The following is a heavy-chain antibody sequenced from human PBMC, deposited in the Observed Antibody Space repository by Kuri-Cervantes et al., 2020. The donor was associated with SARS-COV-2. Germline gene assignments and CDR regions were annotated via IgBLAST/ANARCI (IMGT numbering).Heavy chain of an antibody. CDR2: ISGSGGST. Sequence: GGSLRLSCAASGFTFSSYEVNWVRQAPGKGLEWVSAISGSGGSTYYADSVKGRFTISRDNSKNTLYLQMNSLRAEDTAVYYCARNPRGYLLDYWGQGTLVTVSS. J-gene: IGHJ4*02. CDR3: ARNPRGYLLDY. V-gene: IGHV3-23*01. D-gene: IGHD5-18*01. CDR1: GFTFSSYE.